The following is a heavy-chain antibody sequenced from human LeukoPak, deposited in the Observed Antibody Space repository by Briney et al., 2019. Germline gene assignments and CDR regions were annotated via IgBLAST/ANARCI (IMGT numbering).Heavy chain of an antibody. J-gene: IGHJ4*02. V-gene: IGHV1-3*01. CDR2: INSGNGNT. CDR3: AREWLSSGDSHYSH. Sequence: GASVKVSCTASGYTFTNYAIHWVRQAPGQRLEWMGWINSGNGNTKYSLEFQGRVAITRDTSASTAYMDLTSLRSDDTALYYCAREWLSSGDSHYSHWGQGTLVTVSS. D-gene: IGHD2-15*01. CDR1: GYTFTNYA.